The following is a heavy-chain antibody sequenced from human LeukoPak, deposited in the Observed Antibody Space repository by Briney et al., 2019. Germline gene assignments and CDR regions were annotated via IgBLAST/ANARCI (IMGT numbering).Heavy chain of an antibody. J-gene: IGHJ6*03. Sequence: SVKVSCKASGGTFSSYAISWVRQAPGQGLELMGRIIPIFGTANYAQKFQGRVTITTDESTSTAYMELSSLRSEDTAVYYCARGPEPYYYYYMDAWGKGTTVTVSS. CDR3: ARGPEPYYYYYMDA. CDR1: GGTFSSYA. V-gene: IGHV1-69*05. D-gene: IGHD1-14*01. CDR2: IIPIFGTA.